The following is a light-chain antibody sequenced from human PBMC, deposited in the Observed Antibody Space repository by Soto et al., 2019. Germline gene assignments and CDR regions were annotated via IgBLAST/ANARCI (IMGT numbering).Light chain of an antibody. Sequence: EIVLTQSPGTLSLSPGERATLSCRASQSVSSSYLAWYQQKPGQAPRLLIYGASSRATGIPDRFSGSGSGTDFTLTTSRLEPEDFAVYYCQQSGSSPLTFGPGTKVDIK. V-gene: IGKV3-20*01. J-gene: IGKJ3*01. CDR2: GAS. CDR3: QQSGSSPLT. CDR1: QSVSSSY.